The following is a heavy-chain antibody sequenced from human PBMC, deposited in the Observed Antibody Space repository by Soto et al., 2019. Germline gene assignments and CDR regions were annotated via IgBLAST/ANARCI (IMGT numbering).Heavy chain of an antibody. J-gene: IGHJ6*03. CDR1: GDSVSSNSAA. CDR2: TYYRSKWYN. CDR3: ERGALSWGRYYYMDA. D-gene: IGHD6-13*01. V-gene: IGHV6-1*01. Sequence: SQTLSLTCAISGDSVSSNSAAWNWIRQSPSRGLEWLGRTYYRSKWYNDYAVSVKSRITINPDTSKNQFTLQLNSVTPEDTAVYYRERGALSWGRYYYMDAWGKGTTVTVS.